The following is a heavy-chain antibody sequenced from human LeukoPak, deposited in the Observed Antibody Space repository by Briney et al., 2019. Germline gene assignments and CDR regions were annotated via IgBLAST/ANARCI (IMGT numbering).Heavy chain of an antibody. D-gene: IGHD3-10*01. J-gene: IGHJ3*02. CDR1: GGSISSGGYS. V-gene: IGHV4-30-2*01. Sequence: PSETLSLTCAVSGGSISSGGYSWSWIRQPPGKGLEWIGYIYHSGSTYYNPSLKSRVTISVDRSKNQFSLKLSSVTAADTAVYYCARDNPRYYYGSGSYSAFDIWGQGTMVTVSS. CDR2: IYHSGST. CDR3: ARDNPRYYYGSGSYSAFDI.